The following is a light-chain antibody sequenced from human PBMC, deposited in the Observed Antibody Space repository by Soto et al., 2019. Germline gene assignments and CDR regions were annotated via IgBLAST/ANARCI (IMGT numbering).Light chain of an antibody. V-gene: IGLV2-14*02. J-gene: IGLJ2*01. CDR2: EGS. CDR3: CSYTSVSTGL. Sequence: QSVLTQPASVSGSPGQSITISCTGTSSDIGNYNFVSWYQQHPGKAPKLMIYEGSRRPSGVSNRFSGSKSGNTASLTISGLQAEDEADYYCCSYTSVSTGLFGGGTKLTVL. CDR1: SSDIGNYNF.